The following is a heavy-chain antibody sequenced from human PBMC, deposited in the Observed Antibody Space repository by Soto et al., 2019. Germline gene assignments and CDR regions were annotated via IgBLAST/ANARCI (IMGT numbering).Heavy chain of an antibody. CDR2: ISGSGGST. V-gene: IGHV3-23*01. D-gene: IGHD2-15*01. J-gene: IGHJ4*02. CDR3: AKRADRYCSGGSCFEHWTYFDY. Sequence: GGSLRLSCAASGFTFSSYAMSWVRQAPGKGLEWVSAISGSGGSTYYADSVKGRFTISRDNSKNTLYLQMNSLRAEDTAVYYCAKRADRYCSGGSCFEHWTYFDYWGQGTLVTVSS. CDR1: GFTFSSYA.